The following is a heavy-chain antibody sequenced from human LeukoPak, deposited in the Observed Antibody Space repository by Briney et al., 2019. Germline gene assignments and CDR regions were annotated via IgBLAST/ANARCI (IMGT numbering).Heavy chain of an antibody. CDR3: ARDGVCSSTSWLGVHLAAFDI. CDR1: GYTFTSYS. J-gene: IGHJ3*02. V-gene: IGHV7-4-1*02. D-gene: IGHD2-2*01. CDR2: INYNTGNP. Sequence: ASVKVSCKASGYTFTSYSMNGVRQAPGKGGDGVGWINYNTGNPTYAQDFTGRFVFSLDTSVSTAYLQISSLKAEDTAVYYCARDGVCSSTSWLGVHLAAFDIWGQGTMVTVSS.